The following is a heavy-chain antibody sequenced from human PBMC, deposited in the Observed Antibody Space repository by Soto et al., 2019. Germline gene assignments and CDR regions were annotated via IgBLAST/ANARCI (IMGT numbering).Heavy chain of an antibody. J-gene: IGHJ3*02. Sequence: HPGGSVRLSCAASGFTFSSYGMHWVRQAPGKGLEWVAVIWYDGSNKYYADSVKGRFTISRDNSKNTLYLQMNSLRAEDTAVYYCARDEGLPIYHAFDIWGQGTMVTVSS. CDR3: ARDEGLPIYHAFDI. CDR2: IWYDGSNK. CDR1: GFTFSSYG. D-gene: IGHD4-17*01. V-gene: IGHV3-33*01.